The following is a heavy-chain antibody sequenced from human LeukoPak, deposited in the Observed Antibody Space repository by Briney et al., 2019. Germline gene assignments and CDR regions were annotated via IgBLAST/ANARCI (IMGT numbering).Heavy chain of an antibody. CDR1: GGSISSSSYY. CDR3: AKVVVYCSSTSCYGFRFDP. CDR2: IYYSGST. V-gene: IGHV4-39*07. J-gene: IGHJ5*02. Sequence: PSETLSLTCTVSGGSISSSSYYWGWIRQPPGKGLEWIGSIYYSGSTYYNPSLKSRVTISVDTSKNQFSLKLSSVTAADTAVYYCAKVVVYCSSTSCYGFRFDPWGQGTLVTVSS. D-gene: IGHD2-2*01.